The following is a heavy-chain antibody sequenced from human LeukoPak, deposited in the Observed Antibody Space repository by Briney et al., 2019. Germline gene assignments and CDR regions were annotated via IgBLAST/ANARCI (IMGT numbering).Heavy chain of an antibody. CDR1: GFTFSNAW. CDR2: IKSKTDGETR. J-gene: IGHJ5*02. D-gene: IGHD3-10*01. Sequence: GGSLRLSCEVSGFTFSNAWMSWVRQAPGKGLEWVGRIKSKTDGETRDYAAPVKGRFTISRDDSKNTMYLQMNSLKSEDTAVYYCTKEASGALDPWGQGTLVTVSS. CDR3: TKEASGALDP. V-gene: IGHV3-15*01.